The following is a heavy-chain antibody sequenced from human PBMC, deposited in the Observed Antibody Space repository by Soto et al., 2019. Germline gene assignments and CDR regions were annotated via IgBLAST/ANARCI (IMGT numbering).Heavy chain of an antibody. CDR2: ISYDGSNK. CDR3: AKVPSANSKPQYYFDY. J-gene: IGHJ4*02. CDR1: GFTFSSYG. V-gene: IGHV3-30*18. Sequence: GGSLRLSCAASGFTFSSYGMHWVRQAPGKGLEWVAVISYDGSNKYYADSVKGRFTISRDNSKNTLYLQMNSLRAEDTAVYYCAKVPSANSKPQYYFDYWGQGTLVTVSS. D-gene: IGHD5-18*01.